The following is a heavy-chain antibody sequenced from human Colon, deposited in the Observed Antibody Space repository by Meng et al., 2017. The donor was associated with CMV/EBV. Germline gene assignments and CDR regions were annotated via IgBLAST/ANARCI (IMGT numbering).Heavy chain of an antibody. V-gene: IGHV4-34*01. CDR1: NGSFSGYY. D-gene: IGHD3-3*01. J-gene: IGHJ6*02. CDR3: ARDTLRVLEYQFHYYGMDV. CDR2: INHSGST. Sequence: SETLSLTCSVYNGSFSGYYWNWIRQFPGKGLEWIGEINHSGSTNYNPSLQSRVTISLDKSKTQFSLRLSSVTAADTAVYYCARDTLRVLEYQFHYYGMDVWGLGTTVTVSS.